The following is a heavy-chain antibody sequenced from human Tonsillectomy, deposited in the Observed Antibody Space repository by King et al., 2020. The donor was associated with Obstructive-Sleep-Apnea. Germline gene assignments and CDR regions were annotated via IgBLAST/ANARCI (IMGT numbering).Heavy chain of an antibody. Sequence: VQLVESGGGLVQPGGSLRLSCAASGFTFSSYSMNWVRQAPGKGLEWCSYISSSSSTIYYADSVKGRFTISRDNAKNSLYLQMTSLRAEDTAVYYCGSYSGSQEDYWGQGTLVTVSS. CDR1: GFTFSSYS. J-gene: IGHJ4*02. CDR3: GSYSGSQEDY. D-gene: IGHD1-26*01. CDR2: ISSSSSTI. V-gene: IGHV3-48*04.